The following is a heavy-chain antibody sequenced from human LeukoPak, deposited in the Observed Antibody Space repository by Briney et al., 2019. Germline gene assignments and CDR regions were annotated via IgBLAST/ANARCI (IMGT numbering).Heavy chain of an antibody. V-gene: IGHV4-30-4*01. J-gene: IGHJ4*02. CDR3: ARDGGSGWYRKYSDY. Sequence: PSQTLSLTCTVSGGSISSGDYYWSWIRQPPGKGLEWIGYIYYSGSTYYNPSLKSRVTISVDTSKNQFSLKLSSVTAADTAVYYCARDGGSGWYRKYSDYWGQGTLVTVSS. CDR1: GGSISSGDYY. CDR2: IYYSGST. D-gene: IGHD6-19*01.